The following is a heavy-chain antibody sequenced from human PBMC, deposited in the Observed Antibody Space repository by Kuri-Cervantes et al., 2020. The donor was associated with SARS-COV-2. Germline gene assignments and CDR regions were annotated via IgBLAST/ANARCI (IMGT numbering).Heavy chain of an antibody. CDR1: GFTFSSYA. J-gene: IGHJ4*02. V-gene: IGHV3-30-3*01. Sequence: GGSLRLSCAASGFTFSSYAMHWVRQAPGKGLEWVAVISYDGSNKYYADSVKGRFTISRDNSKNTLYLQMNSLRAEDTAVYYCARQGGRAIYFDYWGQRTLVTVSS. CDR2: ISYDGSNK. D-gene: IGHD6-25*01. CDR3: ARQGGRAIYFDY.